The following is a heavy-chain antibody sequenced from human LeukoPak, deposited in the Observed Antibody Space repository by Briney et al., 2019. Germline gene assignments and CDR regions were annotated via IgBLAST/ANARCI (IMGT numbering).Heavy chain of an antibody. CDR2: IYTSGST. CDR3: ARSARYYYDSSGYYLYWYFDL. D-gene: IGHD3-22*01. J-gene: IGHJ2*01. Sequence: SETLSLTCTVSGGSISSGTYYWSWIRQPAGKGLEWIGRIYTSGSTNYNPSLKSRVTMSVDTSKNQFSLKLSSVTAADTAVYYCARSARYYYDSSGYYLYWYFDLWGRGTLVTVSS. CDR1: GGSISSGTYY. V-gene: IGHV4-61*02.